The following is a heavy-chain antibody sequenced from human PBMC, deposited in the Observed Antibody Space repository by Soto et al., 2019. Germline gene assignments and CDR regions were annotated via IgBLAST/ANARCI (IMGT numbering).Heavy chain of an antibody. CDR2: INHSGST. CDR1: GGSFSGYY. J-gene: IGHJ5*02. CDR3: ARFISYRYYDFWSGPRPQHWFDP. D-gene: IGHD3-3*01. V-gene: IGHV4-34*01. Sequence: SETLSLTCAVYGGSFSGYYWSWIRQPPGKGLEWIGEINHSGSTNYNPSLKSRVTISVDTSKNQFSLKLSSVTAADTAVYYCARFISYRYYDFWSGPRPQHWFDPWGQGTLVTVSS.